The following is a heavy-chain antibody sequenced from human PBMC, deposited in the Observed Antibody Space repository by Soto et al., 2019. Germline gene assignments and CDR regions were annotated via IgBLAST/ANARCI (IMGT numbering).Heavy chain of an antibody. CDR2: ISGSGGNT. Sequence: EVQLLESGGGLVQPGGSLRLSCAASGFTFNNYAMSWVRQAPGKGLEWVSSISGSGGNTYYADSVKGRFMISRDNSKNTLYLQMNTLRADDTAVYYCAKPHDYIWGSYRTDYWGQGTLVTVSS. V-gene: IGHV3-23*01. CDR1: GFTFNNYA. D-gene: IGHD3-16*02. CDR3: AKPHDYIWGSYRTDY. J-gene: IGHJ4*02.